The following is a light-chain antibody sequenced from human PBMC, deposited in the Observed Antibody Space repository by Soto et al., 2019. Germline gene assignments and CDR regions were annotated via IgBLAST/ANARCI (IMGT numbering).Light chain of an antibody. Sequence: QSVLTQPPSASGSPGQSVTISCTGTSSDVGGYNYVSWYQQHPGKAPKLMIYEVSKRPSGVPDRLSGSTSGNTASLTVSGLQVEDEADYYCSSYTGSDTLVFGGGTKLTVL. J-gene: IGLJ2*01. CDR1: SSDVGGYNY. CDR2: EVS. CDR3: SSYTGSDTLV. V-gene: IGLV2-8*01.